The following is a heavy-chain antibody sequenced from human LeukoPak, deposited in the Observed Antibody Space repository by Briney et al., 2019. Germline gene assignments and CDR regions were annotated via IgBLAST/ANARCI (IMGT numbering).Heavy chain of an antibody. CDR1: GDSISSSPYY. V-gene: IGHV4-39*07. Sequence: PSETLSLTCTVAGDSISSSPYYWGWIRQPPGKGLEWIGSIYHSGSTYYNPSLKSRVTISVDTSKNQFSLKLSSVTAADTAVYYCARDRHWGQGTLVTVSS. CDR3: ARDRH. J-gene: IGHJ4*02. CDR2: IYHSGST.